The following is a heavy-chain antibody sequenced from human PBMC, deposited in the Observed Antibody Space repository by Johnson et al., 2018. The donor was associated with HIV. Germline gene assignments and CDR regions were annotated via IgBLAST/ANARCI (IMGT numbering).Heavy chain of an antibody. D-gene: IGHD1-7*01. Sequence: VQLVESGGGLVQPGGSLRLSCAASGFTFSSYAMSWVRQAPGQGLEWVSALRGGGGSTFYSDSVKGRFTISRDNSKNTLNLQMTSRRAVDTAVDYCARRGNYLADAFDIWGQGTMVTVSS. J-gene: IGHJ3*02. CDR1: GFTFSSYA. CDR3: ARRGNYLADAFDI. CDR2: LRGGGGST. V-gene: IGHV3-23*04.